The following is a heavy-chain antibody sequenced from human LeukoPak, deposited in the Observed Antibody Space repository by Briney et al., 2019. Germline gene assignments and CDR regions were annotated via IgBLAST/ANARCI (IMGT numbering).Heavy chain of an antibody. D-gene: IGHD4-23*01. V-gene: IGHV3-74*01. J-gene: IGHJ4*02. CDR3: ARGVSGNYGKFDS. CDR1: GFTFSNYW. CDR2: INGDGSST. Sequence: GGSLRLSCAASGFTFSNYWMHWVRQAPGKGLVWVPRINGDGSSTNYADSVKGRFTISRDNAKNTLFLQVNSMRAEDTAVYYCARGVSGNYGKFDSWGQGTLVTVSS.